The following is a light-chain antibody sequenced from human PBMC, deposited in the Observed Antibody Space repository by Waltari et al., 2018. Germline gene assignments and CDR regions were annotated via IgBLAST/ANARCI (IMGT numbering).Light chain of an antibody. CDR3: QQYNRSPFT. V-gene: IGKV3-20*01. J-gene: IGKJ2*01. Sequence: EIVLTQSPDTLSLSPGARSTLSCKGRQYFSGNFLAWYQQRPGQAPRLLFYGASTRATGIPDRFSATGSGTDFILTISRLKPEDFAVYYCQQYNRSPFTFGQGTKLEIK. CDR1: QYFSGNF. CDR2: GAS.